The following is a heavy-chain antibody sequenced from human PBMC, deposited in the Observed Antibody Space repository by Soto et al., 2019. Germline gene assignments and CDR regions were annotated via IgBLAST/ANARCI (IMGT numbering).Heavy chain of an antibody. CDR3: ARKDSGYADYMDV. CDR2: IYYSGST. Sequence: SETLSLTCTVSGGSISSGGYYWSWIRQHPGKGLEWIGYIYYSGSTHYNPSLKSRVTMSVDTSENQFSLRLSSVTAADTAVYYCARKDSGYADYMDVWGKGTTVTVSS. V-gene: IGHV4-31*03. J-gene: IGHJ6*03. D-gene: IGHD5-12*01. CDR1: GGSISSGGYY.